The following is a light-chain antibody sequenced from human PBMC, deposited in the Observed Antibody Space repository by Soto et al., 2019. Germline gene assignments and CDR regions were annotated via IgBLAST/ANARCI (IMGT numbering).Light chain of an antibody. CDR2: EVI. J-gene: IGLJ1*01. Sequence: QSVLTQPASVSGSPGQSITISCTGTSSDIGTYDYVSWYQQHPGKAPKLMIYEVINRPSGISNRFSGSKSGSTASLTISGLQTEDEADYYCCSYVGASTYVFGTGTKLTVL. CDR3: CSYVGASTYV. V-gene: IGLV2-23*02. CDR1: SSDIGTYDY.